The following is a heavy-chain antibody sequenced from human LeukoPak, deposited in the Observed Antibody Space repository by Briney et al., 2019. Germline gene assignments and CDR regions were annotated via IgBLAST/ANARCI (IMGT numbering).Heavy chain of an antibody. CDR1: GFTFTTYW. Sequence: PGGSLRLSCAASGFTFTTYWMSWVRQAPGKGLEWVAVIWYDGSNKNYADSVKGRFTISRDNSKNTLYLQMNSLRAEDTAVYYCAKDRAEMATIAKGHLPDYWGQGTLVTVSS. CDR3: AKDRAEMATIAKGHLPDY. CDR2: IWYDGSNK. V-gene: IGHV3-30*02. J-gene: IGHJ4*02. D-gene: IGHD5-24*01.